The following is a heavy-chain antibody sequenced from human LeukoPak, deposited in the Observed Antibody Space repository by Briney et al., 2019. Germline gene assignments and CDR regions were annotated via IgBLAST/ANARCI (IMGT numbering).Heavy chain of an antibody. D-gene: IGHD4-17*01. CDR1: GFTFSSYG. Sequence: GRSLRLSRAASGFTFSSYGMHWVRQAPGKGLEWVAVISYDGSNKYYADSVKGRFTISRDNSKNTLYLQMNSLRAEDTAVYYCAKDQGGDYDYYYYGMDVWGQGTTVTVSS. CDR3: AKDQGGDYDYYYYGMDV. V-gene: IGHV3-30*18. J-gene: IGHJ6*02. CDR2: ISYDGSNK.